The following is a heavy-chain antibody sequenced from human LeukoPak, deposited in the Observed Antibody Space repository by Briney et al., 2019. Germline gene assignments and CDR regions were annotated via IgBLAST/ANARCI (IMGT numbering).Heavy chain of an antibody. Sequence: RGSLRLSCAASGFTFDDYDMSWVRQAPGKGLEWVSGLNWNGYNTTYADSVKGRFTLSRDSAKNSLYLQMNSLRAEDTALYYCVRNHYDTSGYYPDYFDYWGQGTLVTVSS. CDR3: VRNHYDTSGYYPDYFDY. J-gene: IGHJ4*02. CDR1: GFTFDDYD. V-gene: IGHV3-20*04. D-gene: IGHD3-22*01. CDR2: LNWNGYNT.